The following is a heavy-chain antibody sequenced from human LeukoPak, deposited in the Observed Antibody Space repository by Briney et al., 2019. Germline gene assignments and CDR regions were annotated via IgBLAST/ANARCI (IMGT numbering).Heavy chain of an antibody. Sequence: SETLSLTCTVSGGSVSSYYWSWIRQPAGKGLEWIGRIYTSGSTNYNPSLKSRVTISVDTSKNQFSLKLSSVTAADTAVYYCARDPGDGSSLVFNYWGQGTLVTVSS. J-gene: IGHJ4*02. CDR2: IYTSGST. D-gene: IGHD6-6*01. V-gene: IGHV4-4*07. CDR1: GGSVSSYY. CDR3: ARDPGDGSSLVFNY.